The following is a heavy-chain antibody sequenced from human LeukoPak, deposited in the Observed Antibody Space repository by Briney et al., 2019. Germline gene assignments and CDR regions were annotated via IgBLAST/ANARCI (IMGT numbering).Heavy chain of an antibody. V-gene: IGHV3-74*01. J-gene: IGHJ4*02. CDR2: IDSDGTST. Sequence: GGSLRLSCAASGFTFSSGWMHWVRQTPGKGLVWVSRIDSDGTSTTYADSVKGRFAISRDNAKNTLYLQMNGLRAEDTAVYYCARMWGNSGWGFDYWGQGTLVTVSS. CDR3: ARMWGNSGWGFDY. D-gene: IGHD6-19*01. CDR1: GFTFSSGW.